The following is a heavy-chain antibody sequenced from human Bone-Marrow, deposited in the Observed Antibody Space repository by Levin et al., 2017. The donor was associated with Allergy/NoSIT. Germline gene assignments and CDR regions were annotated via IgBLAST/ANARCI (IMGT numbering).Heavy chain of an antibody. Sequence: SVKVSCKASKYTFTYRYLHWVRQAPGQALEWMGWITPFGGDTNYAQKFQDRVTITRDRFLSTVSMDLNSLRSEDTAMYYCVRADSSGYYFDYWGQGTLVTVSS. V-gene: IGHV1-45*02. CDR1: KYTFTYRY. CDR3: VRADSSGYYFDY. CDR2: ITPFGGDT. D-gene: IGHD3-22*01. J-gene: IGHJ4*02.